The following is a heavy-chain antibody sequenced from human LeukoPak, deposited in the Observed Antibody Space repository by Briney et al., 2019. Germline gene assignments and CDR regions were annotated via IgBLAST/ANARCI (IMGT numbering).Heavy chain of an antibody. CDR2: IYPGDSDT. J-gene: IGHJ4*02. Sequence: GESLKISCKGSGYSFTSYWIGWVRQMPGKGLEWMGIIYPGDSDTRYSPSFQGQVTISADKSISTAFLQWSSLKASDTAMYYCARPSGPDYYGSGSLNYWGQGTLVTVSS. D-gene: IGHD3-10*01. V-gene: IGHV5-51*01. CDR3: ARPSGPDYYGSGSLNY. CDR1: GYSFTSYW.